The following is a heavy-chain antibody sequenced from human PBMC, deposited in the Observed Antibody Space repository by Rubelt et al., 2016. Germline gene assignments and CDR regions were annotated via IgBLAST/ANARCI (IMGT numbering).Heavy chain of an antibody. Sequence: EVQVVESGGGLIQPGGSLRLSCAASGFTFSSYWMHWVRQAPGKGLEWVANINQDGSEKNYVDSVKGRFTISRDNSKNSLFLQMSSLRAEDTAVYYCVIGHNWNYRTVDFHIWGQGTMVTVSS. CDR1: GFTFSSYW. V-gene: IGHV3-7*01. CDR2: INQDGSEK. CDR3: VIGHNWNYRTVDFHI. D-gene: IGHD1-7*01. J-gene: IGHJ3*02.